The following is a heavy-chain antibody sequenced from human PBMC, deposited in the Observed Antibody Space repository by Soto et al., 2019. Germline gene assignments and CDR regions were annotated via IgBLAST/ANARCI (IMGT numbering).Heavy chain of an antibody. V-gene: IGHV4-34*01. CDR3: ASGLKVVRGRADY. J-gene: IGHJ4*02. D-gene: IGHD3-10*01. Sequence: HSETLSLTCAVYGGSFSGYYWSWIRQPPGKGLEWIGEINHSGSTNYNPSLKSRVTISVDTSKNQFSLKLSSVTAADTAVYYCASGLKVVRGRADYWGQGTLVTVSS. CDR2: INHSGST. CDR1: GGSFSGYY.